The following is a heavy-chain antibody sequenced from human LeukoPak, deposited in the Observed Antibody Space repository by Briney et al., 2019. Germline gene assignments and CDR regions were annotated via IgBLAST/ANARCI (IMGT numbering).Heavy chain of an antibody. Sequence: SDTLSLTCAVSGYSISSSNWWGWIRQPPGKGLEWIGYIYYSGSTYYNPSLKSRVTMSVDTSKNQFSLKLSSVTAVDTAVYYCARMGGSSGWYAPSLAWGQGTLVTVSS. CDR3: ARMGGSSGWYAPSLA. J-gene: IGHJ5*02. CDR1: GYSISSSNW. D-gene: IGHD6-19*01. V-gene: IGHV4-28*01. CDR2: IYYSGST.